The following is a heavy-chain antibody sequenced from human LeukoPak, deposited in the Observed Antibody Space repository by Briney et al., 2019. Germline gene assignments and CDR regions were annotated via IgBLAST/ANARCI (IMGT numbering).Heavy chain of an antibody. CDR2: IIPIFGTA. CDR3: ARSYGDYFPFDY. Sequence: ASVKVSCKASGGTFSSYAISWVRQAPGQGLEWMGGIIPIFGTANYAQKFQGRVTMTTDTSTGTAYMELRSLRSDDTAVYYCARSYGDYFPFDYWGQGTLVTVSS. D-gene: IGHD4-17*01. CDR1: GGTFSSYA. J-gene: IGHJ4*02. V-gene: IGHV1-69*05.